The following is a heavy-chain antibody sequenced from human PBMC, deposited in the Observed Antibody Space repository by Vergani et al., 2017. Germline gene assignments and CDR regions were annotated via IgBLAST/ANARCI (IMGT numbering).Heavy chain of an antibody. CDR1: GFTFDDYA. CDR3: AKDLHDQVWGFDP. D-gene: IGHD3-16*01. Sequence: EVQLVESGGGLVQPGRSLRLSCAASGFTFDDYAMHWVRQAPGKGLEWVSGISWNSGSIGYADSVKGRFTISRDNAKTSLYLQMNSLRAEDTAVYYCAKDLHDQVWGFDPWGQGTLVTVSS. V-gene: IGHV3-9*01. J-gene: IGHJ5*02. CDR2: ISWNSGSI.